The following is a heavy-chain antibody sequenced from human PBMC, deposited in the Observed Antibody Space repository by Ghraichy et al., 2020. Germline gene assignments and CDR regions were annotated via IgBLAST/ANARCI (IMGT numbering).Heavy chain of an antibody. V-gene: IGHV3-23*01. J-gene: IGHJ1*01. CDR3: ARKHPRIAVAGTH. Sequence: GGSLRLSCAASGFIFSSYAMSWVRQAPGKGLEWVSAISDSGAGTYYVDSVKGRFTISRDNSKNTLYLQMNSLRAEDTAVYYCARKHPRIAVAGTHWGQGTLVTVSS. CDR1: GFIFSSYA. D-gene: IGHD6-13*01. CDR2: ISDSGAGT.